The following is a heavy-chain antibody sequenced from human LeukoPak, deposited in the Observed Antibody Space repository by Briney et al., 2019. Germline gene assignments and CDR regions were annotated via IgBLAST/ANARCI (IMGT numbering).Heavy chain of an antibody. V-gene: IGHV4-4*07. J-gene: IGHJ4*02. CDR1: YGSISAYY. Sequence: PSETLSLTCTVSYGSISAYYWSWIRRPAGRGLEWIGRVHIDGSTNYNPSLKSRLTMSLDTSTNQFSLTLNSLTAADTAVYCCARSSPAGVNFDSWGQGMLVTVSS. CDR2: VHIDGST. CDR3: ARSSPAGVNFDS. D-gene: IGHD2-8*01.